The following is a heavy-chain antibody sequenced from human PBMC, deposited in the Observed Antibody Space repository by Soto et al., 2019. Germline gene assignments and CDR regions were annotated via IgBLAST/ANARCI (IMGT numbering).Heavy chain of an antibody. V-gene: IGHV3-74*01. CDR1: EFTFSSYW. CDR2: INSDGSST. J-gene: IGHJ4*02. CDR3: AGGYDCNY. D-gene: IGHD5-12*01. Sequence: EVQLVESGGGLVQPGGSLRLSCAASEFTFSSYWMHWVRQAPGKGLVWVSRINSDGSSTGYADSVNGRFTIFRDNVKNTLYLQLNSLRAEDTAVYFCAGGYDCNYWGQGTLVTVSS.